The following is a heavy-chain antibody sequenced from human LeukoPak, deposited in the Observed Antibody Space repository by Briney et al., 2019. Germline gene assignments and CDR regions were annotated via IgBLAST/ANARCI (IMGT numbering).Heavy chain of an antibody. D-gene: IGHD4-17*01. Sequence: SGGSLRLSCDASGFTVNSYAMNWVRQAPGKGLEWVSVISASGDNTYYADSVKGRFTISRDDFKNTVYLQMNSLRADDTAVYHCAKGGRRHYGDYVAFWGQGTLVTVSS. J-gene: IGHJ4*02. CDR3: AKGGRRHYGDYVAF. CDR2: ISASGDNT. V-gene: IGHV3-23*01. CDR1: GFTVNSYA.